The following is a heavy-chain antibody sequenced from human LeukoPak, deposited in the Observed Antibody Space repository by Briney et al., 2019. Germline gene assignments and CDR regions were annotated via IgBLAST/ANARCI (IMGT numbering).Heavy chain of an antibody. V-gene: IGHV1-8*01. D-gene: IGHD3-10*01. CDR2: MNPNSGNT. CDR3: ATQPMVRGQLTDY. J-gene: IGHJ4*02. Sequence: APVKVSCKASGYTFTSYDINWVRQATGQGLEWMGWMNPNSGNTGYAQKFQGRVTMTRNTSISTAYMELSSLRSEDTAVYYCATQPMVRGQLTDYWGQGTLVTVSS. CDR1: GYTFTSYD.